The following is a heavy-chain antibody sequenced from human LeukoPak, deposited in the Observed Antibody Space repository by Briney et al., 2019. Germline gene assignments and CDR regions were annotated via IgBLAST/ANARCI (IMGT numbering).Heavy chain of an antibody. V-gene: IGHV1-18*01. CDR1: GNTLHTPA. J-gene: IGHJ4*02. CDR2: SSLANGNT. CDR3: TTGEAGFSRYEY. D-gene: IGHD6-19*01. Sequence: ASVKVSCKISGNTLHTPAITWVRQAPGEGLEWMGWSSLANGNTNYAQKLQGRVTMTTDISTSTAYVELRSLRSDDTAIYYCTTGEAGFSRYEYWGQGTVVTVSS.